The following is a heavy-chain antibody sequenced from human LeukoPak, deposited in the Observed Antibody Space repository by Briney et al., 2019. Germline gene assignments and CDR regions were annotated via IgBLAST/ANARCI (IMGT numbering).Heavy chain of an antibody. J-gene: IGHJ4*02. CDR1: GFTLGSHD. CDR2: VSSGFHA. Sequence: GGSLRLSCTASGFTLGSHDMHWVRQIPGQGLEWVAAVSSGFHAFFADSVQGRFTVSREDARNSLYLEMNSLRAGDTAVYYCVREARGYHYTYFDYWGQGTLVTVSS. CDR3: VREARGYHYTYFDY. V-gene: IGHV3-13*01. D-gene: IGHD5-18*01.